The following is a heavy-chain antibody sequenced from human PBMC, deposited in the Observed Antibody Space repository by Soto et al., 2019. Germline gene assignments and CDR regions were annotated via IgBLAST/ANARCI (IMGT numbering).Heavy chain of an antibody. CDR2: ISSNGGST. V-gene: IGHV3-64*01. Sequence: PGGSLRLSCAASGFTFSSYAMHWVRQAPGKGLEYVSAISSNGGSTYYANSVKGRFTISRDNSKNTLYLQMGSLRAEDMAVYYCARGGMATISPAEYFQHWGQGTLVTVSS. D-gene: IGHD5-12*01. CDR1: GFTFSSYA. CDR3: ARGGMATISPAEYFQH. J-gene: IGHJ1*01.